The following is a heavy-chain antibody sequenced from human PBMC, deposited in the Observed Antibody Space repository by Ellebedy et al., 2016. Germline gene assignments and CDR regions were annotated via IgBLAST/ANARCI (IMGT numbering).Heavy chain of an antibody. J-gene: IGHJ4*02. CDR2: ISSSSSYI. CDR3: ARDVSSTSLDY. Sequence: GESLKISXAASGFTFSSYSMNWVRQAPGKGLEWVSSISSSSSYIYYADSVKGRFTISRDNAKNSLYLQMNSLRAEDTAVYYCARDVSSTSLDYWGQGTLVTVSS. D-gene: IGHD2-2*01. CDR1: GFTFSSYS. V-gene: IGHV3-21*01.